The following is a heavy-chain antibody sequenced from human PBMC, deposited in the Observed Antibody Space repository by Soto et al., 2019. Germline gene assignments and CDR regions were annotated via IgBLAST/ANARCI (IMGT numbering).Heavy chain of an antibody. V-gene: IGHV3-23*01. Sequence: GSLRLSCAASGFTFSNYAMNWVRQAPGKGLEWVSTLSGSAGSTYYADSVKGRFTISRDNSKNTLFLQMNSLRAEDTAVYYCAKEGTRDEYYFDYWGQGTLVTVSS. CDR1: GFTFSNYA. CDR3: AKEGTRDEYYFDY. CDR2: LSGSAGST. D-gene: IGHD3-10*01. J-gene: IGHJ4*02.